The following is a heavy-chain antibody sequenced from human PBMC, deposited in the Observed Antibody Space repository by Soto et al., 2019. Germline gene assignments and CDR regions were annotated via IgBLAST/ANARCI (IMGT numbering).Heavy chain of an antibody. CDR3: ARGKRIAVAWLDPAAGWFDP. D-gene: IGHD6-19*01. J-gene: IGHJ5*02. V-gene: IGHV4-34*01. Sequence: QVQLQQWGAGLLKPSETLSLTCAVYGGSFSGYYWSWIRQPPGKGLEWIGEINHSGSTNYNPSLRSRVTISVDTSKNQFSLKLSSVTAAHTAVYYCARGKRIAVAWLDPAAGWFDPWGQGTLVTVSS. CDR1: GGSFSGYY. CDR2: INHSGST.